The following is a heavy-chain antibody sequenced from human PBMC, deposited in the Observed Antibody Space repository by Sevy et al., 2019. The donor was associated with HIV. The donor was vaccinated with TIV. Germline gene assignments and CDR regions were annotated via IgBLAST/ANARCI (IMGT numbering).Heavy chain of an antibody. J-gene: IGHJ4*02. V-gene: IGHV3-9*01. CDR1: GFTFDDYA. Sequence: GGSLRLSCAASGFTFDDYAMHWVRQAPGKGLEWVSGIIWNSGSIGNADSVKGRFTISTDNAKNSLYLQMNSLRAEDTALYYCAKSRGLGTNWFDYWGQGTLVTVSS. CDR2: IIWNSGSI. CDR3: AKSRGLGTNWFDY. D-gene: IGHD2-2*01.